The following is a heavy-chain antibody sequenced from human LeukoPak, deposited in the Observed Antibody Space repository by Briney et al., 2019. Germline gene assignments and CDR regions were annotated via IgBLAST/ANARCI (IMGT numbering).Heavy chain of an antibody. D-gene: IGHD1-20*01. CDR1: GFTVSSNY. Sequence: GGSLRLSCAASGFTVSSNYMSRGRQAPGKGLEWVSVIYSGGTTYYADSVKGRFTISRDNSKNTLYLQMNSLRADDTAVYYCARANWHDDAFDIWGQGTMVTVS. V-gene: IGHV3-66*01. J-gene: IGHJ3*02. CDR3: ARANWHDDAFDI. CDR2: IYSGGTT.